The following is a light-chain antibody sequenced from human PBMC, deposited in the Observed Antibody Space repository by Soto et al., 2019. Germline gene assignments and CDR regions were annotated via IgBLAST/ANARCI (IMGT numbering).Light chain of an antibody. CDR1: NIGSKN. V-gene: IGLV3-9*01. CDR3: EMGDSRTVV. CDR2: RDS. J-gene: IGLJ2*01. Sequence: SYELTQPLSVSVALGQTASITCGGNNIGSKNGHWDQQKPGQAPVLVIYRDSNRRSGVPERFSGSNSGNTATLSISKAQAGDEADSDSEMGDSRTVVFGGGTKLTVL.